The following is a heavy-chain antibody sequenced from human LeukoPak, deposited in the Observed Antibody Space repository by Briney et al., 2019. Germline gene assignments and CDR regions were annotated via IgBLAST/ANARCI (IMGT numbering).Heavy chain of an antibody. CDR2: IWYDGSNK. CDR1: GVTFSSYG. CDR3: AREGGVYGDYYYGMDV. Sequence: GGSLRLSCAASGVTFSSYGMHWVRQAPGKGLEGGAGIWYDGSNKYYADSVKGRFTISRDNSKNTLYLQMNSLRAEDTAVYYCAREGGVYGDYYYGMDVWGQGTTVTVSS. D-gene: IGHD4-17*01. J-gene: IGHJ6*02. V-gene: IGHV3-33*01.